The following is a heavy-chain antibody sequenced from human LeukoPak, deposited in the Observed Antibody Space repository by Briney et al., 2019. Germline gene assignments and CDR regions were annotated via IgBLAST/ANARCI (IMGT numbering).Heavy chain of an antibody. J-gene: IGHJ5*02. CDR2: ISYDGSNK. Sequence: GGSLRLSCAASGFTSSSYGMHWVRQAPGKGLEWVAVISYDGSNKYYADSVKGRFTISRDNSKNTLYLQMNSLRAEDTAVYYCAKDYYPVLAKFLNWFDPWGQGTLVTVSS. D-gene: IGHD3-10*01. CDR3: AKDYYPVLAKFLNWFDP. V-gene: IGHV3-30*18. CDR1: GFTSSSYG.